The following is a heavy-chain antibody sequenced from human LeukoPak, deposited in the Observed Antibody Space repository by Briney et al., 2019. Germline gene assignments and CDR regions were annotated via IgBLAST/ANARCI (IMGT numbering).Heavy chain of an antibody. Sequence: GESLKISCKGSGYSFTSYWIGWVRQMPGKGLEWMGIIYPGDSDTRYSPSFQGQVTISADKSISTAYLQWSSLKASDTAMYYCYRSGFDSSGHENINDYWGQGTLVTVSS. V-gene: IGHV5-51*01. CDR1: GYSFTSYW. CDR3: YRSGFDSSGHENINDY. J-gene: IGHJ4*02. CDR2: IYPGDSDT. D-gene: IGHD3-22*01.